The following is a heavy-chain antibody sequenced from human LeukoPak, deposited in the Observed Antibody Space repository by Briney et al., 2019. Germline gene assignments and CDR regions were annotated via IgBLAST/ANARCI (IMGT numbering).Heavy chain of an antibody. V-gene: IGHV3-23*01. J-gene: IGHJ4*02. CDR2: ISGSGGST. Sequence: PGGSLRLSCAASGFTFSGYAMSWVRQAPGKGLEWVSPISGSGGSTYYADSVKGRFTISRDNSKNTLYLQMNSLRAEDTAVYYCAINGRLWFGELFDYWGQGTLVTVSS. CDR1: GFTFSGYA. CDR3: AINGRLWFGELFDY. D-gene: IGHD3-10*01.